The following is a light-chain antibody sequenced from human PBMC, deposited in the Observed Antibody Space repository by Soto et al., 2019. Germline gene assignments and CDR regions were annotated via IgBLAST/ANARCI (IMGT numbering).Light chain of an antibody. Sequence: EIVLTQSPATLSLSPGERATLSCRASQTINKYLAWYQQKPGQAPRLLISDASNRATGIPARFSGSGSGTDFTLTISSLEPEDFVVYYCQQRGNWPPGYTFGQGTKLEIK. V-gene: IGKV3-11*01. J-gene: IGKJ2*01. CDR1: QTINKY. CDR3: QQRGNWPPGYT. CDR2: DAS.